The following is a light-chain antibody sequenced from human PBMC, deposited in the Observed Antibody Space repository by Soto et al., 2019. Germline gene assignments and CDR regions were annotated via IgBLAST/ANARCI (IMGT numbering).Light chain of an antibody. V-gene: IGLV2-14*01. J-gene: IGLJ2*01. Sequence: QSVLTQPASVSGSPGQSITISCTGTSSDVGGYNYVSWYQQHPGKAPKLMIYDVSNRPSGVSNRFSGSKSGNTASLTISGLQAEDEADYYCSSYTSSSTDVVFGGGTKPTVL. CDR2: DVS. CDR1: SSDVGGYNY. CDR3: SSYTSSSTDVV.